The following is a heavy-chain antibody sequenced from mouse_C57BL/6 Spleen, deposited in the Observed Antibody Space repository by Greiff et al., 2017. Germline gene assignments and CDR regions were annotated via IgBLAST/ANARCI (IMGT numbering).Heavy chain of an antibody. D-gene: IGHD2-4*01. CDR3: ARTYDYDGTSFDY. CDR1: GFTFTDYY. CDR2: IRNKANGYTT. Sequence: EVKLMESGGGLVQPGGSLSLSCAASGFTFTDYYMSWVRQPPGKALEWLGFIRNKANGYTTEYSASVKGRFTISRDNSQSILYLQMNALRAEDSATYYCARTYDYDGTSFDYCGQGTTLTVSS. V-gene: IGHV7-3*01. J-gene: IGHJ2*01.